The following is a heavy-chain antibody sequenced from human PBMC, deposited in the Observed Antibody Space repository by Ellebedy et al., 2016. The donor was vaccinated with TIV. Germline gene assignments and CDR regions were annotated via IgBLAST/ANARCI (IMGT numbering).Heavy chain of an antibody. CDR3: SKEISPRSSNGWPFDQ. D-gene: IGHD6-19*01. CDR2: IAHDGSVQ. V-gene: IGHV3-30*18. CDR1: GFTFSNYA. J-gene: IGHJ4*02. Sequence: PGGSLRLSCAASGFTFSNYAMSWVRQAPGKGLEWVAVIAHDGSVQHYADFARGRFIVSRDNFKNTLHLQMDNLKVEDTAIYYCSKEISPRSSNGWPFDQWGQGTLVTVSS.